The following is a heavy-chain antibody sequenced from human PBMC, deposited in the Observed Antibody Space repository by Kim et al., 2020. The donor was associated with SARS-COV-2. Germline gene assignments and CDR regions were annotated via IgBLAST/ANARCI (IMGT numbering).Heavy chain of an antibody. CDR3: AIGGDEGIGQH. CDR1: GGPIRSGGYT. J-gene: IGHJ1*01. V-gene: IGHV4-30-2*01. Sequence: SETLSLTCTVSGGPIRSGGYTWSWIRQPPGKGLEWIGYVFNSGSTYYNPSLRSRVTMSLGGSNNQFSLRLSSVTAADTAVYYCAIGGDEGIGQHCGQGTPVTLSS. D-gene: IGHD3-10*01. CDR2: VFNSGST.